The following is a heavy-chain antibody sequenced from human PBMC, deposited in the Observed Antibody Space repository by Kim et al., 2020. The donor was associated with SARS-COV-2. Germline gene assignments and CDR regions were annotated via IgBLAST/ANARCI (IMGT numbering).Heavy chain of an antibody. D-gene: IGHD3-10*01. V-gene: IGHV3-48*04. CDR3: ARDENYYGSENYFDY. J-gene: IGHJ4*02. CDR1: GFTFSTYS. CDR2: ITSSSTTV. Sequence: GGSLRLSCAASGFTFSTYSMNWVRQAPGKGLEWVSYITSSSTTVYYADSVKGRFTISRDNAKNSLYLQMNSLRAEDTAVYYCARDENYYGSENYFDYWGQGTLVTVSS.